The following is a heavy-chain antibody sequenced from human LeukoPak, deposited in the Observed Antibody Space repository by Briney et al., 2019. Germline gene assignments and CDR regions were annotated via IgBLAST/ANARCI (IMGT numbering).Heavy chain of an antibody. J-gene: IGHJ4*02. D-gene: IGHD2-15*01. CDR1: GGSFSGYY. Sequence: SETLSLTCAVYGGSFSGYYWSWIRQPPGKGLEWIGKINHSGSTNYNPSLKSRVTISVDTSKNQFSLKLSSVTAADTAVYYCARTPYLCSGGSCYSGYFDYWGQGALVTVSS. CDR2: INHSGST. V-gene: IGHV4-34*01. CDR3: ARTPYLCSGGSCYSGYFDY.